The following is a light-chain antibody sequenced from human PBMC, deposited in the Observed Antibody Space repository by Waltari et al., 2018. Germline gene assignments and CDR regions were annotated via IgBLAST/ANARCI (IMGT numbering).Light chain of an antibody. V-gene: IGLV2-8*01. J-gene: IGLJ1*01. CDR1: SRDIGAYKY. Sequence: QPPSASGSPGQSVTISCTGSSRDIGAYKYVSWYQQHPGKAPKLIVLEVRKRPSGVPHRFSGSKSGNTASLTVSGLQAEDEADYYCCSYAGSNSYVFGSGTKITVL. CDR3: CSYAGSNSYV. CDR2: EVR.